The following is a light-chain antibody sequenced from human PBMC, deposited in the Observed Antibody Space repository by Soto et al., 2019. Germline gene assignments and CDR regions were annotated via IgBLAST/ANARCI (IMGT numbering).Light chain of an antibody. V-gene: IGLV2-14*03. CDR2: DVT. CDR3: SSYTTSSTPYV. CDR1: SSDVGGYNY. J-gene: IGLJ1*01. Sequence: QSALTQPASVSGSPGQSITISCTGTSSDVGGYNYVSWYQQHPVKAPKLMIYDVTNRPLGISDRFSGSKSGNTASLTISGLQAEDEADYYCSSYTTSSTPYVFGTGTKVTVL.